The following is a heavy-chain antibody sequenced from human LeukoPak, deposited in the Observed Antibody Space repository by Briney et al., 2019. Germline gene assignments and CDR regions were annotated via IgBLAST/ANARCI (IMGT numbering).Heavy chain of an antibody. CDR3: AKGRDYSNYSPYIPLDY. V-gene: IGHV1-2*02. Sequence: GASVKVSCKASGYTFTGYYMHWVRQAPGQGLEWMGWINPNSGGTNYAQKFQGRVTMTRDTSISTAYMELSRLRSDDTAIYYCAKGRDYSNYSPYIPLDYWGQGTLVTVSS. CDR1: GYTFTGYY. D-gene: IGHD4-11*01. J-gene: IGHJ4*02. CDR2: INPNSGGT.